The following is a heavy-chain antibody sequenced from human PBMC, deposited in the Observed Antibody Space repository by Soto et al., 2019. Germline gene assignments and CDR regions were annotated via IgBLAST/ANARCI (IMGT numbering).Heavy chain of an antibody. CDR2: IYYSGRT. J-gene: IGHJ4*02. V-gene: IGHV4-39*01. CDR3: ARQVVDGAVAGSGTFDY. CDR1: GGSIGSSSFS. D-gene: IGHD3-10*01. Sequence: SDTLYLTFTVSGGSIGSSSFSWGWIRQPPGKGLEWIGSIYYSGRTYYSPSLQSRVTISADTSKNQFSLKLTSVTAADTAVYYCARQVVDGAVAGSGTFDYWGQGTLVTVS.